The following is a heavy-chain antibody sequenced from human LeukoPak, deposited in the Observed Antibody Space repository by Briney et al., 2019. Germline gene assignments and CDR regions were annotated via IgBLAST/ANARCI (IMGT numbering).Heavy chain of an antibody. V-gene: IGHV1-8*03. CDR2: MNPNSGNT. D-gene: IGHD3-3*01. J-gene: IGHJ5*02. CDR1: GYTFTSYD. Sequence: ASVKVSRKASGYTFTSYDINWVRQATGQGLEWMGWMNPNSGNTGYAQKFQGRVTITRNTSISTAYMELSSLRSEDTAVYYCARRGRFLEWLLYPWGQGTLVTVSS. CDR3: ARRGRFLEWLLYP.